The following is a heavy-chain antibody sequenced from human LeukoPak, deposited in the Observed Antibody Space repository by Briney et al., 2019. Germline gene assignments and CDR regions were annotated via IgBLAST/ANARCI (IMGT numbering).Heavy chain of an antibody. V-gene: IGHV4-59*01. Sequence: PSETLSLTCTVSGGSITSYYWSWIRQPPGKGLEWIGYIYYSGSANYNPSLKSRVTISVDTSKNQFSLKLSSVTAADTAIYYCARGGTFGDCRGQGTLVTVSS. CDR2: IYYSGSA. J-gene: IGHJ4*02. CDR1: GGSITSYY. D-gene: IGHD3-16*01. CDR3: ARGGTFGDC.